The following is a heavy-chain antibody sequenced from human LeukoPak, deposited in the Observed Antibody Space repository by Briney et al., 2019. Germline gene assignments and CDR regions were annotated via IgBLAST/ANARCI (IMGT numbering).Heavy chain of an antibody. V-gene: IGHV3-11*01. CDR1: GFTFSDYY. D-gene: IGHD2-2*01. Sequence: PGGSLRLSCAASGFTFSDYYMSWIRQAPGKGLEWVSHISNGGSTIYYADSVKGRFTISRDNAKNSLYLQMNSLRAEDTAVYYCAREYCTMTSCYDPLDYWGQGTLVTVSS. J-gene: IGHJ4*02. CDR2: ISNGGSTI. CDR3: AREYCTMTSCYDPLDY.